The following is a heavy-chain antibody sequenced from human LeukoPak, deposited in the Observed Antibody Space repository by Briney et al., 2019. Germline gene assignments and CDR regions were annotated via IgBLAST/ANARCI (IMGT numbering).Heavy chain of an antibody. J-gene: IGHJ4*02. CDR1: GFTFDDYA. Sequence: GGSLRLSCAASGFTFDDYAMHWVRQAPGKGLEWVSGISWNSVSIVYVDSVKGRFTISRDNAKNSLYLQMNSLRAEDTAVYYCASKFYSGSYWGFDYWGQGTLATVSS. D-gene: IGHD1-26*01. CDR3: ASKFYSGSYWGFDY. V-gene: IGHV3-9*01. CDR2: ISWNSVSI.